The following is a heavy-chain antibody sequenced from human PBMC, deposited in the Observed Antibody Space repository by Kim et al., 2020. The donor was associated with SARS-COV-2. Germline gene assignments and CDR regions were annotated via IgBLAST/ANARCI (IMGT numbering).Heavy chain of an antibody. Sequence: SETLSLTCAVYGGSFSGYYWSWIRQPPGKGLEWIGEINHSGSTNYNPSLKSRVTISVDTSKNQFSLKLSSVTAEDTAVYYCASIRVHTIFGVVASSYNWFDPWGQGTLVTVSS. J-gene: IGHJ5*02. CDR3: ASIRVHTIFGVVASSYNWFDP. V-gene: IGHV4-34*01. D-gene: IGHD3-3*01. CDR2: INHSGST. CDR1: GGSFSGYY.